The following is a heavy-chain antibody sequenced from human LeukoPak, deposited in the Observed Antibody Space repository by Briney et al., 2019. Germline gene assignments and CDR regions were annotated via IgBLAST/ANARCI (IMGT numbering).Heavy chain of an antibody. V-gene: IGHV3-23*01. CDR3: AKGPKYYDILTGPEYFQH. CDR1: GFTFSNYA. D-gene: IGHD3-9*01. J-gene: IGHJ1*01. CDR2: ISGSGGST. Sequence: GASPRLSCAASGFTFSNYAMSWVRQAPGKGLEWVSAISGSGGSTYYADSVKGRFTISRDNSKNTLYLQMNSLRAEDTAVYYCAKGPKYYDILTGPEYFQHWGQGTLVTVSS.